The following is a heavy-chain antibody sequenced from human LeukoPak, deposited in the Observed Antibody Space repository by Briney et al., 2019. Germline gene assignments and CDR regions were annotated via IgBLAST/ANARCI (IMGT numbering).Heavy chain of an antibody. V-gene: IGHV3-7*01. J-gene: IGHJ4*02. CDR3: ARVPRYYYDSSGYCFDY. CDR2: IKQDGSEK. D-gene: IGHD3-22*01. Sequence: PGGSLRLSCAASGFTFSSYWMSWVRQAPGKGLEWVANIKQDGSEKYYVDSVKGRFTFSRDNAKNSLYLQMNSLRAEDTAVYYCARVPRYYYDSSGYCFDYWGQGTLVTVSS. CDR1: GFTFSSYW.